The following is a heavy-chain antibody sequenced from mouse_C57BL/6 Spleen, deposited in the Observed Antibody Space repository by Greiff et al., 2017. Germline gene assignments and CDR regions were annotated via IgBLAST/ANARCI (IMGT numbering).Heavy chain of an antibody. CDR2: IHPNSGST. CDR1: GYTFTSYW. Sequence: QVHVKQPGAELVKPGASVKLSCKASGYTFTSYWMHWVKQRPGQGLEWIGMIHPNSGSTNYNEKFKSKATLTVDKSSSTAYMQLSSLTSEDSAVYYCARNDYDYAWFAYWGQGTLVTVSA. CDR3: ARNDYDYAWFAY. V-gene: IGHV1-64*01. J-gene: IGHJ3*01. D-gene: IGHD2-4*01.